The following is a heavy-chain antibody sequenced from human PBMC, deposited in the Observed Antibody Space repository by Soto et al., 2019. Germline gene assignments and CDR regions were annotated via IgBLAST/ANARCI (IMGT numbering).Heavy chain of an antibody. CDR2: ISYSGTT. J-gene: IGHJ6*02. CDR3: ARLQGYCITTGRHGHYAMDV. V-gene: IGHV4-59*01. Sequence: LETLSLTCTVSDGSISSYYWSWIRQPPGKGLECIGYISYSGTTKYNPSLKNRVTILRDTSKNQFSLKLSSVTAADTAVYYCARLQGYCITTGRHGHYAMDVWGQGTTVTIS. CDR1: DGSISSYY. D-gene: IGHD2-2*01.